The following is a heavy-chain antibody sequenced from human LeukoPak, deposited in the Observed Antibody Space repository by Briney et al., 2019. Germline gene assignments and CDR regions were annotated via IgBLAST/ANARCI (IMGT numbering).Heavy chain of an antibody. D-gene: IGHD3-16*01. V-gene: IGHV4-59*12. Sequence: GSLRLSCAASGFTFSSYSMNWVRQTPGKGLEWIGNIFYSGGTYYSPSLTSRVTISLDTSRNQFSLKLSSVTAADTAVYYCARVPEGGDLGDAFDIWGQGTMVTVSS. CDR2: IFYSGGT. CDR3: ARVPEGGDLGDAFDI. CDR1: GFTFSSYS. J-gene: IGHJ3*02.